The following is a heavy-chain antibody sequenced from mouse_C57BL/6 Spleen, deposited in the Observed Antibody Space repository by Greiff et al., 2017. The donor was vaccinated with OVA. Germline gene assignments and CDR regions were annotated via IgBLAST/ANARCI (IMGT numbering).Heavy chain of an antibody. CDR1: GYTFTDYY. Sequence: VQLQQSGAELVRPGASVKLSCKASGYTFTDYYINWVKQRPGQGLEWIARIYPGSGNTYYNEKFKGKATLTAEKSSSTAYMQLSSLTSEDSAVYFCARGIYYYGSYYFDYWGQGTTLTVSS. V-gene: IGHV1-76*01. D-gene: IGHD1-1*01. J-gene: IGHJ2*01. CDR2: IYPGSGNT. CDR3: ARGIYYYGSYYFDY.